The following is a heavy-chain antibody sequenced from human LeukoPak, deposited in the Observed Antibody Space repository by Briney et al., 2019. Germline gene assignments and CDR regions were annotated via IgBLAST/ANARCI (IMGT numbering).Heavy chain of an antibody. CDR3: AGMGGWYDYYFDY. D-gene: IGHD6-19*01. CDR2: IIPIFGTA. J-gene: IGHJ4*02. CDR1: GGTFSSYA. Sequence: SVKVSCKASGGTFSSYAISWVRQAPGQGLEWMGGIIPIFGTANYAQKFQGRVTITADKFTSTAYMELSGLRSEDTAVYYCAGMGGWYDYYFDYWGQGTLVTVSS. V-gene: IGHV1-69*06.